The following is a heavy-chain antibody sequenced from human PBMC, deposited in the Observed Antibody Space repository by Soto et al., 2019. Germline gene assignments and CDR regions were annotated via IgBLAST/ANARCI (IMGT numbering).Heavy chain of an antibody. V-gene: IGHV3-33*01. CDR3: AFGNLSYYFDF. Sequence: PWGSLRLSCAASGFTFIGFGIHFFGQAPCKGLEWVAIIWYDGSDKYYADSVKGRFTISRDNSKNTLYLQMNSLRAEDTAVYHCAFGNLSYYFDFWGQGTPVTVSS. J-gene: IGHJ4*02. CDR1: GFTFIGFG. CDR2: IWYDGSDK. D-gene: IGHD3-16*01.